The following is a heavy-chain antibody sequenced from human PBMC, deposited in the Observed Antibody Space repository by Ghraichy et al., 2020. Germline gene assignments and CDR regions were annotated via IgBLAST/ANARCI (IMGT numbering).Heavy chain of an antibody. Sequence: GESLNISCAASGFPFSGYGMSWVRQAPGKGLEWVSGITGSGTYTYYADSVKGRFTISRDNSKNTLYLQMNSLRDEDAAVYYCAKDRSGGARDDAFDIWGQGTMVTVSS. CDR3: AKDRSGGARDDAFDI. CDR1: GFPFSGYG. V-gene: IGHV3-23*01. D-gene: IGHD3-16*01. CDR2: ITGSGTYT. J-gene: IGHJ3*02.